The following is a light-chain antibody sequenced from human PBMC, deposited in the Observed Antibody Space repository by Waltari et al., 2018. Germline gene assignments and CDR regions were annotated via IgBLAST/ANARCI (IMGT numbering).Light chain of an antibody. V-gene: IGLV8-61*01. Sequence: QTVVTQEPSLSVSPGGAVTLTCGLSSGSVSTSYYPSWYQQTPGQAPRTLIYSTHTRSSGVPDRFSGSILGNKAALTITGAQADDESDYYCVLYMGSGPYVVFGGGTKLTVL. CDR3: VLYMGSGPYVV. CDR1: SGSVSTSYY. CDR2: STH. J-gene: IGLJ2*01.